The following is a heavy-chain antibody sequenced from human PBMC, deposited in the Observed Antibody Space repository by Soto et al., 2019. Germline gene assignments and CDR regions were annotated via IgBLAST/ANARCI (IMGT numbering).Heavy chain of an antibody. CDR1: GGTFSSYA. CDR2: IIPIFGTA. CDR3: ARDRDNSGGYYHY. Sequence: QVQLVQSGAEEKKPGSSVKVSCKTSGGTFSSYAISWVRQAPGQGLEWMGGIIPIFGTANYAQKFQGRVTITADESTSTASMGLSSLRSADSAVYYCARDRDNSGGYYHYWGQGSLVTVTS. V-gene: IGHV1-69*01. J-gene: IGHJ4*02. D-gene: IGHD3-22*01.